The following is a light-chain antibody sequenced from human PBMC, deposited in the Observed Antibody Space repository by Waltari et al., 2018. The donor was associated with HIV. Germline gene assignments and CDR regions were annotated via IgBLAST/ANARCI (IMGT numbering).Light chain of an antibody. Sequence: DIHLTQSPSFLSASVGDRVTITCRASEAISSYLGWYQQKPGKVPKLLIYAASTLQSGVPSRFSGSGSGTEFTLTISSLQPEDFATYYCQQLNSYPLTFGGGTKVEIK. CDR2: AAS. V-gene: IGKV1-9*01. J-gene: IGKJ4*01. CDR3: QQLNSYPLT. CDR1: EAISSY.